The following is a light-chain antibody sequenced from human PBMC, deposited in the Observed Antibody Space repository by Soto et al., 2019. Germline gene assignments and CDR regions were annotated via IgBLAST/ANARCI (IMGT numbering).Light chain of an antibody. CDR1: QSFRGL. J-gene: IGKJ5*01. CDR3: QQRHMWPIT. CDR2: DAY. Sequence: EVVLTQSRVTLSLSPGERATLSCRASQSFRGLLAWYQQKPGQAPRLLIYDAYNRATGIPPRFSGSGSGTDFTLTISSLEPEDSAVYYCQQRHMWPITFGQGTRLE. V-gene: IGKV3-11*01.